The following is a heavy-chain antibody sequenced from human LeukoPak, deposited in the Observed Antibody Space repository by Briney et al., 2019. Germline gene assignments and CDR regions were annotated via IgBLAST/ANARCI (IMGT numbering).Heavy chain of an antibody. D-gene: IGHD3-22*01. CDR3: AKDSSGYYQDSLDY. J-gene: IGHJ4*02. CDR2: ISWNSGSI. CDR1: GFTFDDYA. V-gene: IGHV3-9*01. Sequence: PGGSLRLSCAASGFTFDDYAMHWVRQAPGKGLEWVSGISWNSGSIGYADSVKGRFTISRDNAKNSLYLQMNSLRAEDTALHYCAKDSSGYYQDSLDYWGQGTLVTVFS.